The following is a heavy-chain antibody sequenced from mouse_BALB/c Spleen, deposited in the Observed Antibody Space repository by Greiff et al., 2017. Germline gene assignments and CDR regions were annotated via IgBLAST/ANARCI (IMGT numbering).Heavy chain of an antibody. J-gene: IGHJ4*01. Sequence: VQLVESGAELVKPGASVKLSCKASGYTFTSYYMYWVKQRPGQGLEWIGEINPSNGGTNFNEKFKSKATLTVDKSSSTAYMQLSSLTSEDSAVYYCTRGLYAMDYWGQGTSVTVSS. CDR1: GYTFTSYY. V-gene: IGHV1S81*02. CDR3: TRGLYAMDY. CDR2: INPSNGGT.